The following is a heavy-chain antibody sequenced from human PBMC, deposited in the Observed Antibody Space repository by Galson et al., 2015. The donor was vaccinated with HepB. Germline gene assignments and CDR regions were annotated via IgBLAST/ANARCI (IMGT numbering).Heavy chain of an antibody. D-gene: IGHD2-15*01. Sequence: SETLSLTCTVSGGSIITYSWSWIRQPPGKGLEWLGYIYYNGSTNYNPSLKSRVTISLDTSKTLFSLSLSSLTAADTAVYYCARGFPHFTGGSCYSGGLDYWGQGTLVTVSS. CDR3: ARGFPHFTGGSCYSGGLDY. CDR1: GGSIITYS. V-gene: IGHV4-59*12. J-gene: IGHJ4*02. CDR2: IYYNGST.